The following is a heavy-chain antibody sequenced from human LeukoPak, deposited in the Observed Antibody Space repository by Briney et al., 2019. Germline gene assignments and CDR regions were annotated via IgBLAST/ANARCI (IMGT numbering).Heavy chain of an antibody. CDR2: IIPILGIA. V-gene: IGHV1-69*04. J-gene: IGHJ4*02. CDR3: ARMASSSWYVGPPFLDY. D-gene: IGHD6-13*01. CDR1: GGTFSSYA. Sequence: SVKVSCKASGGTFSSYAISWVRQAPGQGLEWMGRIIPILGIANYAQKFQGRVTITADKSTSTAYMELSSLRSEDTAVYYCARMASSSWYVGPPFLDYWGQGTLVTVSS.